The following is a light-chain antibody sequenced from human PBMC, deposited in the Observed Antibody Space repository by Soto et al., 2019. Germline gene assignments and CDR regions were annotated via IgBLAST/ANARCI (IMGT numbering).Light chain of an antibody. CDR3: QQHNNWPPWT. V-gene: IGKV3-15*01. CDR1: QSVSSH. J-gene: IGKJ1*01. Sequence: EIVMTQSPATLSLSPGERATLSCRASQSVSSHLAWYQQKPGQAPRLLIYGASTRATGITASFSGSGSGTELILPISSLQSEDFAADYCQQHNNWPPWTFGQGTKVDIK. CDR2: GAS.